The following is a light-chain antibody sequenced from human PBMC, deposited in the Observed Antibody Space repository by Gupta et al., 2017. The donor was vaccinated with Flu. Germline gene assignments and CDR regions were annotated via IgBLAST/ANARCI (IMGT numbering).Light chain of an antibody. CDR3: QQYGS. CDR1: QSNSSW. Sequence: DIQMTQSPSTLSASVGDRVTITCRASQSNSSWLAWYQQKPGKAPKLLIYKASSLESGVPSRFSGSGSGTEFTRTISSLQPDDFATYYCQQYGSFGQGTKLEIK. J-gene: IGKJ2*01. CDR2: KAS. V-gene: IGKV1-5*03.